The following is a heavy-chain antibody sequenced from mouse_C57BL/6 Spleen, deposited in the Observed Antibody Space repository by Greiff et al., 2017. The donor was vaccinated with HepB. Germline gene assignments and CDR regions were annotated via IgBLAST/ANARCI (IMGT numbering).Heavy chain of an antibody. D-gene: IGHD3-2*02. Sequence: VQLQQSGAELVKPGASVKISCKASGYAFSSYWMNWVKQRPGKGLEWIGQIYPGDGDTNYNGKFKGKATLTADKSSSTAYMQLSSLTSEDSAVYFCARPLRSYYYAMDYWGQGTSVTVSS. CDR3: ARPLRSYYYAMDY. J-gene: IGHJ4*01. CDR2: IYPGDGDT. V-gene: IGHV1-80*01. CDR1: GYAFSSYW.